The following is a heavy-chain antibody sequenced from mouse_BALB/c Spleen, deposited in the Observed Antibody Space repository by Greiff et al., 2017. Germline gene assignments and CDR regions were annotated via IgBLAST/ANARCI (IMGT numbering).Heavy chain of an antibody. D-gene: IGHD2-4*01. CDR2: INPSTGYT. J-gene: IGHJ4*01. V-gene: IGHV1-7*01. Sequence: VQLQQSGAELAKPGASVKMSCKASGYTFTSYWMHWVKQRPGQGLEWIGYINPSTGYTEYNQKFKDKATLTADKSSSTAYMQLSSLTSEDSAVYYCVSTMITTSAMDYWGQGTSVTVSS. CDR3: VSTMITTSAMDY. CDR1: GYTFTSYW.